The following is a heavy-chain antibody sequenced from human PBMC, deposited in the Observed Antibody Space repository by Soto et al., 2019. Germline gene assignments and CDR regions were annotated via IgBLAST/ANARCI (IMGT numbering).Heavy chain of an antibody. J-gene: IGHJ6*02. CDR3: ARSWWEAAAGKYYYGMDV. D-gene: IGHD6-13*01. Sequence: ASVKVSCKASGYTFTSYAMHWVRQAPGQRLEWMGWINAGNGNTKYSQKFQGRVTITRDTSASTAYMELSSLRSEDTAVYYCARSWWEAAAGKYYYGMDVWGQGTTVTVSS. CDR2: INAGNGNT. CDR1: GYTFTSYA. V-gene: IGHV1-3*01.